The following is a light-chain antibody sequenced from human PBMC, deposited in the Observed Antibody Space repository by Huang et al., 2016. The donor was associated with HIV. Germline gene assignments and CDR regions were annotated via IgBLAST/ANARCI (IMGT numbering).Light chain of an antibody. V-gene: IGKV3-20*01. CDR1: QSVTSNY. J-gene: IGKJ5*01. CDR2: GAS. CDR3: QQYGSSPPIT. Sequence: EIVLTQSPGTLSLSPGERATLYCRASQSVTSNYLAWYQQKPGQAPRLLIYGASSRATGISDKFSGRGSGTDFTLTISRLEPEDFAVYYCQQYGSSPPITFGQGTRLEIK.